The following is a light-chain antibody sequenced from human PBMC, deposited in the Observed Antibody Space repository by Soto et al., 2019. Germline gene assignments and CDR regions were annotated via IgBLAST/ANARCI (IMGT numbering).Light chain of an antibody. Sequence: QCVLTQPASVSGSPGQSITISCSGSSSDVGGYNAVSWYQQHPGKVPKLVIYGVSDRPSGISSRFSASKSGNTASLTISGLQAEDEADYYCSSYASGGSYVFGTGTKVTVL. V-gene: IGLV2-14*03. CDR3: SSYASGGSYV. CDR1: SSDVGGYNA. CDR2: GVS. J-gene: IGLJ1*01.